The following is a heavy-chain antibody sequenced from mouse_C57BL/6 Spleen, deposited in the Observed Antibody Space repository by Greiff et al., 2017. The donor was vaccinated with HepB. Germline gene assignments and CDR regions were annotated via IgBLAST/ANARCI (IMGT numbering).Heavy chain of an antibody. J-gene: IGHJ2*01. CDR2: INPNNGGT. Sequence: VQLQQSGPELVKPGASVKISCKASGYTFTDYYMNWVKQSHGKSLEWIGDINPNNGGTSYNQKFKGKATLTVDKSSSTAYMELRSLTSEDSAVYYCARGTVTDYWGQGTTLTVSS. CDR3: ARGTVTDY. D-gene: IGHD1-1*01. CDR1: GYTFTDYY. V-gene: IGHV1-26*01.